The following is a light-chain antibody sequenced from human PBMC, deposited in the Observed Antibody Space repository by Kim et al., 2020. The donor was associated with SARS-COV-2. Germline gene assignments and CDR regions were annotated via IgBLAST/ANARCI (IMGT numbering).Light chain of an antibody. CDR1: QSVSTN. Sequence: VSPGEGATLSCRARQSVSTNLAWYQQKPGQAPRLLIYGASTRATGIPARFSGSGSGTEFTLTISSLQSEDFAVYYCQQYNNWPLYTFGQGTKLEI. J-gene: IGKJ2*01. CDR2: GAS. CDR3: QQYNNWPLYT. V-gene: IGKV3-15*01.